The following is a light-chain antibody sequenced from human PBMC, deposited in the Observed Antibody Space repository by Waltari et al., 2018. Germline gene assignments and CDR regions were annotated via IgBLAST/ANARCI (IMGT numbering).Light chain of an antibody. J-gene: IGKJ1*01. CDR2: DAS. CDR3: QKYVRLPAT. Sequence: SCRASQSVSRALAWNQQKPGQAPRLLIYDASTMATGIPDRFSGSGSGTDFSLTISRLEPEDFAVYYCQKYVRLPATFGQGTKVEIK. CDR1: QSVSRA. V-gene: IGKV3-20*01.